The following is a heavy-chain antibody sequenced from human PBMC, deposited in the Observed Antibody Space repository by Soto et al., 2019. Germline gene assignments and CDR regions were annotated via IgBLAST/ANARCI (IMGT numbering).Heavy chain of an antibody. CDR3: AKSRDYYYGMDV. CDR1: GYTFTYRY. Sequence: SVKVSCKASGYTFTYRYLHWVRQAPGQALEWMGWITPFNGNANYAQKFQDRVTITRDRSMSTAYMELSSLRSEDTAMYYCAKSRDYYYGMDVWGQGTTVTVSS. CDR2: ITPFNGNA. J-gene: IGHJ6*02. V-gene: IGHV1-45*02.